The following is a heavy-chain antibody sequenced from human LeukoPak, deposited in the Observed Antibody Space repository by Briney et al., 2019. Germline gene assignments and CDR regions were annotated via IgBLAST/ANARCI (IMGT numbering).Heavy chain of an antibody. D-gene: IGHD3-10*01. CDR1: GFTFSGYA. Sequence: PGGSLRLSCAASGFTFSGYAMSWVRQAPGKGLEWLATFSGGGGSTYYADSMKGRFSISRDNSKNTLYLQMNSLRAEDTAVYFCTRDRGENPEYFQHWGQGTLVTVSS. V-gene: IGHV3-23*01. CDR3: TRDRGENPEYFQH. J-gene: IGHJ1*01. CDR2: FSGGGGST.